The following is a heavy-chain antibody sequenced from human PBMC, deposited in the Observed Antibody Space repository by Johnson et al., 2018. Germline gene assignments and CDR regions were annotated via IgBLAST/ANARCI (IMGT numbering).Heavy chain of an antibody. CDR3: AGDRGVYCSSTSCYMDV. J-gene: IGHJ6*03. CDR2: IYTSGST. CDR1: GGSISSGSYY. V-gene: IGHV4-61*02. D-gene: IGHD2-2*01. Sequence: QVQLQESGPGLVKPSETLSLTCTVSGGSISSGSYYWSWIRQPAGKGLEWIGRIYTSGSTNYNPSLKSRVTISVDTSKNQFSLKLSSVTAADTAVYYCAGDRGVYCSSTSCYMDVWGKGTTVTVSS.